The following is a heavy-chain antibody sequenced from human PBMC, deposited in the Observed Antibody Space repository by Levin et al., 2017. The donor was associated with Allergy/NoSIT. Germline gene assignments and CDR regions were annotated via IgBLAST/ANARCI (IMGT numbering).Heavy chain of an antibody. CDR1: GFTFSNYW. J-gene: IGHJ4*02. CDR2: IKEDGSQK. V-gene: IGHV3-7*03. CDR3: ARAEDY. Sequence: GGSLRLSCAASGFTFSNYWMSWVRQVPGKGLEWVANIKEDGSQKYRLDSVKGRFTISRDNAKNSLYLQLNSLRVEDTAVYYCARAEDYWGQGTLVTVSS.